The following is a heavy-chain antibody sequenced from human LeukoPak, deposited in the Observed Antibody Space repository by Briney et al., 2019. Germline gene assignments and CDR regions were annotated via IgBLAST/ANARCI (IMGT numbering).Heavy chain of an antibody. V-gene: IGHV3-23*01. CDR2: ISGSGGST. CDR3: AKDLSSWYPYDY. Sequence: GGSLRLSCAASGFTFSSYWRNWVRQAPGKGLDGVSAISGSGGSTYYADSVKGRFTISRDNSKNTLYLQMNSLRAEDTAVYYCAKDLSSWYPYDYWGQGTLVTVSS. D-gene: IGHD6-13*01. J-gene: IGHJ4*02. CDR1: GFTFSSYW.